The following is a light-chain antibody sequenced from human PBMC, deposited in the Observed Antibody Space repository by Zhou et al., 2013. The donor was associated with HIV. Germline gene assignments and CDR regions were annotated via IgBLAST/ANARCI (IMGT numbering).Light chain of an antibody. J-gene: IGKJ5*01. CDR2: DAS. CDR1: QDITNY. Sequence: DTQMTQSPSSLSASVGDRVTITCQASQDITNYLNWYQQKSGKAPKLLIYDASNLETGVPSRFSGSGSGTDFTFTISSLQPEDIATYYCQQYDNLPRTFGQGHDWRLN. CDR3: QQYDNLPRT. V-gene: IGKV1-33*01.